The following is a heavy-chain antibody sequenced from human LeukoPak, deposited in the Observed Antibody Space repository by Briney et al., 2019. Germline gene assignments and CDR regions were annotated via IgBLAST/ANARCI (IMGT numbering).Heavy chain of an antibody. V-gene: IGHV4-59*01. CDR2: IYYSGST. J-gene: IGHJ5*02. Sequence: SETLSLTCTVSGVSISSYYWSWIRQPPGKGLEWIGYIYYSGSTNYNPSLKSRVTISVDTSKNQFSLKLSSVTAADTAVYYCACLIVVVLAATNWFDPWGQGTLVTVSS. D-gene: IGHD2-2*01. CDR1: GVSISSYY. CDR3: ACLIVVVLAATNWFDP.